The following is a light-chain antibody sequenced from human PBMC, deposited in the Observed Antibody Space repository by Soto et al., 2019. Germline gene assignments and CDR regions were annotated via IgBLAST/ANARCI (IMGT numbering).Light chain of an antibody. CDR1: SSNIGGNT. V-gene: IGLV1-44*01. Sequence: QCVLTQSPSASGTPGQRVAISCSEGSSNIGGNTVNWYQQLPGTAPKLLIYSNNQRPSGVPDRFSGSKSGTSASLAISGLQSEDEADYYCAAWDDSLNGYVFGTGTKVTVL. J-gene: IGLJ1*01. CDR2: SNN. CDR3: AAWDDSLNGYV.